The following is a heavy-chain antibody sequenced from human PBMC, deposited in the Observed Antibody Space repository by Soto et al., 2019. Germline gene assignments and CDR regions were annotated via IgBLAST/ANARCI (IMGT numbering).Heavy chain of an antibody. CDR2: ISTDNGNT. D-gene: IGHD2-21*01. J-gene: IGHJ6*02. CDR3: ARDVPDTSLFFYYYGMDV. V-gene: IGHV1-18*01. Sequence: QVHLVQSGAEVRKPGASVKVSCKASGYSFTSYGISWVRQAPGQGLEWMGWISTDNGNTNYAHNLQGRVSMTIDPSKSPAYMELWSLGSDDTAVYYCARDVPDTSLFFYYYGMDVWGQGTTVTVSS. CDR1: GYSFTSYG.